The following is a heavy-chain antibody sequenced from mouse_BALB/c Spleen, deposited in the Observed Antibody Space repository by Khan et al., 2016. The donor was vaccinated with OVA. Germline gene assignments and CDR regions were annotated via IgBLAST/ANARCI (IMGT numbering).Heavy chain of an antibody. Sequence: VQLQQSGAELVKPGASVKLSCTASGFNIKDTYMHWVKQRPEQGLAWIGRIDPANGNTKYDPKFQGKATITANTSSNTAYLQLSSLTSEDTAVYYCAREDYYGSSWAYWGQGTLVTVSA. J-gene: IGHJ3*01. V-gene: IGHV14-3*02. CDR3: AREDYYGSSWAY. D-gene: IGHD1-1*01. CDR2: IDPANGNT. CDR1: GFNIKDTY.